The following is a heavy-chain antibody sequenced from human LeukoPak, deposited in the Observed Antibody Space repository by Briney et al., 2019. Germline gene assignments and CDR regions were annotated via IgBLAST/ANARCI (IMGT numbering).Heavy chain of an antibody. CDR2: IYTSGST. D-gene: IGHD3-16*01. CDR1: GGSISSYY. CDR3: ARLCCVPEGAPRDI. Sequence: PSETLSLTCTVSGGSISSYYWSWIRQPAGKGLEWIGRIYTSGSTNYNPSLKSRVTMSVDTSKNQFSLKLSSVTAADTAVYYCARLCCVPEGAPRDIWGKGTMVTVSS. V-gene: IGHV4-4*07. J-gene: IGHJ3*02.